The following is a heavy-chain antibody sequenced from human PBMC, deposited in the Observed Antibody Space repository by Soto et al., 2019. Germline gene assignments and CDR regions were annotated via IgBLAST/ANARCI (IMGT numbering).Heavy chain of an antibody. V-gene: IGHV1-18*01. CDR1: GYTFTSYG. CDR3: ARDLFRDYSSGWTYGY. CDR2: ISAYNGNT. J-gene: IGHJ4*01. D-gene: IGHD6-25*01. Sequence: ASVKVSCKASGYTFTSYGISWVRQAPGQGLEWMGWISAYNGNTNYAQKLQGRVTMTTDTSTSTAYMELRSLRSDDTAVYYCARDLFRDYSSGWTYGYWGQGTLVTVSS.